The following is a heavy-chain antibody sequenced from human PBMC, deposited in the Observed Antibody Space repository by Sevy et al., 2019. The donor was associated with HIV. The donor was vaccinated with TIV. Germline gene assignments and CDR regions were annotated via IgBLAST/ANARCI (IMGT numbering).Heavy chain of an antibody. CDR1: GFTFSRYS. D-gene: IGHD1-1*01. Sequence: GGCLRLSCAASGFTFSRYSMHWVRQSPGKGLEWVATISFDASNKHYADSVKGRFTISRDNFQNSLFFQMNSVRPEDMDVYYCALERLSSDVAEYFQNWGQGTLVTVSS. CDR3: ALERLSSDVAEYFQN. V-gene: IGHV3-30*04. J-gene: IGHJ1*01. CDR2: ISFDASNK.